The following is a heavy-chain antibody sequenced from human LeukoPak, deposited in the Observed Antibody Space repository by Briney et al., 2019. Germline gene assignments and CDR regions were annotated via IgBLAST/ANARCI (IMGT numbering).Heavy chain of an antibody. Sequence: SETLSLTCTVSGGSISSSSYYWGWIRQPPGKGLEWIGSIYYSGSTYYNPSLKSRVTISVDTSKNQFSLKLSSVTAADTAVYYCARDGPNWGRGFDHWGQGTLVIVSS. V-gene: IGHV4-39*02. CDR3: ARDGPNWGRGFDH. D-gene: IGHD7-27*01. J-gene: IGHJ5*02. CDR2: IYYSGST. CDR1: GGSISSSSYY.